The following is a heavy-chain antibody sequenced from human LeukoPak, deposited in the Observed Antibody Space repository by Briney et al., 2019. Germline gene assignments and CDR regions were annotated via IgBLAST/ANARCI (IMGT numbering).Heavy chain of an antibody. D-gene: IGHD3-10*01. CDR3: ARGVYGSGSSGYFDY. Sequence: SETLSLTCAVYGGSFSGYYWSWIRQPPGKGLEWIGEINHSGSTNYNPSLKSRVTISVDTSKNQFSLKLSSVTAADTAVYYCARGVYGSGSSGYFDYWGQGTLVTVSS. V-gene: IGHV4-34*01. J-gene: IGHJ4*02. CDR1: GGSFSGYY. CDR2: INHSGST.